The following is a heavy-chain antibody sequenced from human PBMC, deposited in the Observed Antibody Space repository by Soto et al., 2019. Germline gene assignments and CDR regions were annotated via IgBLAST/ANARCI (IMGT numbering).Heavy chain of an antibody. D-gene: IGHD3-3*01. V-gene: IGHV4-59*08. CDR1: GGSISSYY. CDR2: IYYSGST. J-gene: IGHJ6*03. Sequence: PSETLSLTCTVSGGSISSYYWSWIRQPPGKGLEWIGYIYYSGSTNYNPSLKSRVTISVDTSKNQFSLKLSSVTAADTAVYYCARQCIITYYDFWSGYYTSPNELNYYYYMDVWGKGTTVTVSS. CDR3: ARQCIITYYDFWSGYYTSPNELNYYYYMDV.